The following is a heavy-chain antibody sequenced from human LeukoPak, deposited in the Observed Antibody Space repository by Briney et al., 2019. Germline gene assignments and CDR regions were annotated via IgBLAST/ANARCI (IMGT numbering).Heavy chain of an antibody. Sequence: GGSLRLSCTGSGFTFRTYAFSWVRQAPGKGLEWVAVISHDGSNNFYADSVKGRFTISRDNSKNTLYLQMNSLRAEDTAMYYCAREGRFCSGTSCYTFFDSWGQGTLVTVSS. CDR3: AREGRFCSGTSCYTFFDS. CDR1: GFTFRTYA. J-gene: IGHJ4*02. V-gene: IGHV3-30-3*01. D-gene: IGHD2-2*02. CDR2: ISHDGSNN.